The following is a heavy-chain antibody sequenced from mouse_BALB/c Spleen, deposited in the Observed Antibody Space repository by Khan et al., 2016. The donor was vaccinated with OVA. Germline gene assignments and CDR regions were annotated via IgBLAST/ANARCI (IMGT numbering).Heavy chain of an antibody. Sequence: QVQLQQSGAELARPGASVKMSCKASGYTFTSYTIHWIKERPGQGLEWIGNINLSNGYTNYNQKFKDKATLTTDKSSTTAYLQLSSLTSDDSAVYNCVRDGAYHRNDGWFAYWGQGTLVTVSA. CDR2: INLSNGYT. CDR1: GYTFTSYT. V-gene: IGHV1-4*01. J-gene: IGHJ3*01. D-gene: IGHD2-14*01. CDR3: VRDGAYHRNDGWFAY.